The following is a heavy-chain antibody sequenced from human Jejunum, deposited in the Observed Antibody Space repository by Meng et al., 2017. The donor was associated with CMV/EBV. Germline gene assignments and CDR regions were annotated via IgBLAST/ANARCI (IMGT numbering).Heavy chain of an antibody. CDR3: ARGFSNGYQPFDY. CDR1: GGSVNNYA. D-gene: IGHD2-2*01. CDR2: IIPIFRTP. V-gene: IGHV1-69*12. J-gene: IGHJ4*02. Sequence: QVQFVEFGAGVKKHGYSVNVSCTSSGGSVNNYAINWVRQAPGQGLEWMGGIIPIFRTPQYAQKFQGRLTITADGPTGTTFMELSSLTSDDTAIYYCARGFSNGYQPFDYWGQGTLVTVSS.